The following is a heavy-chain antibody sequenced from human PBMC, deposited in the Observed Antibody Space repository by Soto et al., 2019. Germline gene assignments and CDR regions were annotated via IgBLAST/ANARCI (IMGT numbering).Heavy chain of an antibody. J-gene: IGHJ3*02. D-gene: IGHD3-3*01. CDR1: GGSISSYY. Sequence: SETLSLTCTVSGGSISSYYWSWIRQPPGKGLEWIGYIYYSGSTNYNPSLKSRVTISVDTSKNQFSLKLSSVTAADTAVYYCARHDPTYYDFWSGSGGAFDIWGQGTMVTVSS. CDR3: ARHDPTYYDFWSGSGGAFDI. V-gene: IGHV4-59*08. CDR2: IYYSGST.